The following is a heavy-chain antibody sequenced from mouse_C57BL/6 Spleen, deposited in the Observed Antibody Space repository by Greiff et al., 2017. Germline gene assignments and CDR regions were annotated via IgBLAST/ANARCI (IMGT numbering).Heavy chain of an antibody. Sequence: EVQLQESGGGLVKPGGSLKLSCAASGFTFSSYTMSWVRQTPEKRLGWVATISGGGGNTYYPDSVKGRFTISRDNAKNTLYLQMSSLRSEDTALYYCARHGGTTVIDWYFDVWGTGTTVTVSS. J-gene: IGHJ1*03. CDR1: GFTFSSYT. CDR2: ISGGGGNT. D-gene: IGHD1-1*01. V-gene: IGHV5-9*01. CDR3: ARHGGTTVIDWYFDV.